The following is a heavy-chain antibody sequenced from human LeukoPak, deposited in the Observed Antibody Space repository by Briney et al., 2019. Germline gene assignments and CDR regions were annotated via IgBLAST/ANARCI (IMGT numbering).Heavy chain of an antibody. CDR3: ARIDYYYDTSGYYPYYFDY. Sequence: PGGSLRLSCAASGFTFRTYSMNWVRQAPGKGLEWVSYISSSGNTIYYADSVKGRFTISRDNAKNSLYLQMNSLRAEDTAVYYCARIDYYYDTSGYYPYYFDYWGQGTLVTVSS. V-gene: IGHV3-48*04. D-gene: IGHD3-22*01. CDR2: ISSSGNTI. J-gene: IGHJ4*02. CDR1: GFTFRTYS.